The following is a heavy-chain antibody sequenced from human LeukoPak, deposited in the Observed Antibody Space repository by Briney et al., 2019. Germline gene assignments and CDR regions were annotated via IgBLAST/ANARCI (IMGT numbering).Heavy chain of an antibody. D-gene: IGHD6-19*01. CDR1: GGSISSYY. CDR3: ARRRSSGWYLSY. J-gene: IGHJ4*02. CDR2: IYYSGST. V-gene: IGHV4-59*08. Sequence: SETLSLTCTVSGGSISSYYWSWIRQPPGKGLEWIGYIYYSGSTNYNPSLKSRVTISVDTSKNQFSLKLSSVTAADTAVYYCARRRSSGWYLSYWGQGTLVTVSS.